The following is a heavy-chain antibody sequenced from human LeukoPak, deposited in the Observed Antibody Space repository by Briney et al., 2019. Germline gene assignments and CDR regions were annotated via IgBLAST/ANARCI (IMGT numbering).Heavy chain of an antibody. Sequence: GGSLRLSCTASGFTFSSYSMNWVRQAPGKGPEWVSYISSSSSTIYYADSVKGRFTISRDNAKNSLYLQMNSLRAEDTAVYYCAKDLHDSSGYFDYWGQGTLVTVSS. CDR1: GFTFSSYS. CDR2: ISSSSSTI. J-gene: IGHJ4*02. V-gene: IGHV3-48*01. D-gene: IGHD3-22*01. CDR3: AKDLHDSSGYFDY.